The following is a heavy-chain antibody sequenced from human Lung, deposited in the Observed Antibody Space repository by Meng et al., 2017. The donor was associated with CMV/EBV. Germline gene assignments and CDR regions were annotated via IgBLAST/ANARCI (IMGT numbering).Heavy chain of an antibody. D-gene: IGHD3-3*01. CDR1: GGPFSNYA. V-gene: IGHV1-69*10. Sequence: SVXVSXKASGGPFSNYAVSWVRQDPGQGLEWMGGIIPMVEITNYAQKFQGRVTITAVKSTGTAFIELSSLRSDDTAVYYCARGGCWRGHYSWFDPWGQGTXVTVSS. CDR2: IIPMVEIT. J-gene: IGHJ5*02. CDR3: ARGGCWRGHYSWFDP.